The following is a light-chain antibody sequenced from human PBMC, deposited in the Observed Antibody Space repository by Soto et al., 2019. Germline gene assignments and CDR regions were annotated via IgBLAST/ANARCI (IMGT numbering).Light chain of an antibody. V-gene: IGKV3-20*01. CDR2: GAS. Sequence: EIVLTQSPGTLSLSPGERATLSCRASQSVSSSYLAWYQQKPGQAPRLLIYGASSRATGIPDRFSGSGSGKDFTLTISRLELEDFAVYYCQQHGSSARTFGQGTKVEIK. CDR3: QQHGSSART. J-gene: IGKJ1*01. CDR1: QSVSSSY.